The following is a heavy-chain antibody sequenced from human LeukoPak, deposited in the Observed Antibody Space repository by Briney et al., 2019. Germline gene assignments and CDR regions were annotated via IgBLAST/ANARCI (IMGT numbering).Heavy chain of an antibody. CDR1: GFIFSSYS. D-gene: IGHD3-22*01. CDR3: AREKTYYYDSSGYPALDY. CDR2: ISSNGGSA. Sequence: GGSLRLSCTASGFIFSSYSMHWVRQAPGKGLEFVSAISSNGGSAYYANSVKGRFTISRDTSKNTLFLQMNSLRAEDTAVYYCAREKTYYYDSSGYPALDYWGQGTLVTVSS. J-gene: IGHJ4*02. V-gene: IGHV3-64*01.